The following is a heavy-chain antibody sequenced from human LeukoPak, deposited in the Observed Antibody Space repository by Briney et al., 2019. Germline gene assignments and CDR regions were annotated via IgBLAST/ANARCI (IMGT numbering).Heavy chain of an antibody. CDR2: IYSDGST. V-gene: IGHV3-53*01. D-gene: IGHD2-15*01. J-gene: IGHJ4*02. CDR1: GFTVSSKY. CDR3: ARGLGYCDTTTCLLRFDY. Sequence: GGSLRLSCAASGFTVSSKYMTWVRQAPGKGLEWVSVIYSDGSTKYADSVKCRFTISRDNSKNMLYLQMNSMRAEDTAVYYCARGLGYCDTTTCLLRFDYWGQGTLVTVSS.